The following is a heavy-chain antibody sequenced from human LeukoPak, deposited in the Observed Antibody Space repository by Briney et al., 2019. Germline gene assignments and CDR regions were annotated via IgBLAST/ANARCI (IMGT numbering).Heavy chain of an antibody. CDR3: ARDPPTRQYTNSFSLDY. CDR2: IWYDGSSK. J-gene: IGHJ4*02. V-gene: IGHV3-33*01. D-gene: IGHD6-13*01. Sequence: PGRSLRLSCAASGFTFSSYAMHWVRQPPGKGLQWVAVIWYDGSSKYYADSVKGRFTISRDNSKNTLYLQMNSLRAEDTAVYYCARDPPTRQYTNSFSLDYWGQGTLVTVSS. CDR1: GFTFSSYA.